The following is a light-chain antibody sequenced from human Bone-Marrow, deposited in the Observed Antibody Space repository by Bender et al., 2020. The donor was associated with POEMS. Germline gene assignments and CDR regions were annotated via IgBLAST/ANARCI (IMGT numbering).Light chain of an antibody. V-gene: IGLV2-14*03. Sequence: MTCTGTSSDVGGYNYVSWYQQHPGKAPKLVIYDVSNRPSGVSDRFSGSKSGDTASLTISGLQAEDEAHYYCSSYTTSGTDVVFGGGTKLTVL. CDR2: DVS. J-gene: IGLJ2*01. CDR1: SSDVGGYNY. CDR3: SSYTTSGTDVV.